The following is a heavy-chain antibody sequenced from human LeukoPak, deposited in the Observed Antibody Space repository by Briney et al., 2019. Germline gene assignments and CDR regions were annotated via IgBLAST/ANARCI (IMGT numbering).Heavy chain of an antibody. D-gene: IGHD5-12*01. CDR1: GFTFSSYS. CDR2: ISGSGGST. J-gene: IGHJ6*03. CDR3: AKVEAGYDYYYYYYMDV. Sequence: GGSLRLSCAASGFTFSSYSMNWARQAPGKGLEWVSAISGSGGSTYYADSVKGRFTISRDNSKNTLYLQMNSLRAEDTAVYYCAKVEAGYDYYYYYYMDVWGKGTTVTVSS. V-gene: IGHV3-23*01.